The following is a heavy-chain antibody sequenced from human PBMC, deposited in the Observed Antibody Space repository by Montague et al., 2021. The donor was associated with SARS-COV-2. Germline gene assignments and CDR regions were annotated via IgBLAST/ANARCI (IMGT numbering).Heavy chain of an antibody. D-gene: IGHD3-22*01. J-gene: IGHJ2*01. CDR3: ARSPEPMIILIITSLNWYFDL. CDR1: GGSISSGGYY. V-gene: IGHV4-31*03. CDR2: IYYSGST. Sequence: TLSLTCTVSGGSISSGGYYWSWIRQHPGKGLEWIGYIYYSGSTYYXXXLKSRVTISVDTSKNQFSLKMSSVTAADTAVYYCARSPEPMIILIITSLNWYFDLWGRGTLGTVSS.